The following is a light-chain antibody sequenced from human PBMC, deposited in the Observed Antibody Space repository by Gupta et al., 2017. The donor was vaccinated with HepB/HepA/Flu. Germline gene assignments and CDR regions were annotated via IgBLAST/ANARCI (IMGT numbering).Light chain of an antibody. V-gene: IGKV1-39*01. CDR1: QSISTY. CDR2: VAS. CDR3: QQSYSTPST. Sequence: DLQMTQSPSSLSASVGDRVTITCRASQSISTYLNWYQQRPGKAPNLLIYVASSLQSGVPSRFSGSGSGTDFTLTISSLQPEDFATYYCQQSYSTPSTFGQGPKVEIK. J-gene: IGKJ1*01.